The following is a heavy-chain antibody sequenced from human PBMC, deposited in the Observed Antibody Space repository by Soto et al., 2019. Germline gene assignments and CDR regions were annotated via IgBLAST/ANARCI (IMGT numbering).Heavy chain of an antibody. D-gene: IGHD6-19*01. J-gene: IGHJ5*02. CDR2: IYYRGTT. CDR1: GGNINSCY. V-gene: IGHV4-59*01. CDR3: ARDFVAGSTWFDP. Sequence: PSETLSLTSTVSGGNINSCYWSWIRQSPGKGLEWIGYIYYRGTTRYNPSLKSRVTLSVDTSENQFSLKLRSVTAADTAVYYCARDFVAGSTWFDPWGQGILVTVSS.